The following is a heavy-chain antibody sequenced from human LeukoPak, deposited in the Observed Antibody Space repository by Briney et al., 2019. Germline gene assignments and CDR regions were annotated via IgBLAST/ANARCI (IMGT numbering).Heavy chain of an antibody. CDR3: ARDYYDSSGYLTYYFDY. CDR1: GGSISSYY. CDR2: IYYSGST. Sequence: SETLSLTCTVSGGSISSYYWSWIRQPPGKGLEWIGYIYYSGSTNYNPSLKSRITMSVDTSKNQFSLKLSSVTAADTAVYYCARDYYDSSGYLTYYFDYWSQGTLVTVSS. J-gene: IGHJ4*02. V-gene: IGHV4-59*12. D-gene: IGHD3-22*01.